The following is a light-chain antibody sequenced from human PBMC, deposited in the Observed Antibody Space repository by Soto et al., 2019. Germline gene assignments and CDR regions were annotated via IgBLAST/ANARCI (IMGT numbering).Light chain of an antibody. CDR2: GNS. Sequence: QSVLTQPPSVSGAPGQRVTISCTGSSSNIGAGYDVYWYQQLPGTAPKLLIYGNSNRPSGVPDRFSGSNSATSASLAITGLQAEDEADYYCQSYDSSLSAYVVFGGGTKLTVL. V-gene: IGLV1-40*01. J-gene: IGLJ2*01. CDR3: QSYDSSLSAYVV. CDR1: SSNIGAGYD.